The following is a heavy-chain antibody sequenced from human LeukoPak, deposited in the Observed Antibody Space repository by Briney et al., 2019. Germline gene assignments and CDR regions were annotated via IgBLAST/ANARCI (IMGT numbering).Heavy chain of an antibody. CDR3: ARYSSSWYQSFDY. J-gene: IGHJ4*02. Sequence: GGSLRLSCAASGFTFSSYAMSWVRQAPGKGLEWVSAISGSGGSTYYADSVKGRFTISRDNSKNTLYLQMNSLRAEDTAVYYCARYSSSWYQSFDYWGQGTLVTVSS. CDR1: GFTFSSYA. CDR2: ISGSGGST. V-gene: IGHV3-23*01. D-gene: IGHD6-13*01.